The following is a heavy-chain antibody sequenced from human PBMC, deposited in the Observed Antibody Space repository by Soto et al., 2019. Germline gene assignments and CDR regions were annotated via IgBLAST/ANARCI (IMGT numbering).Heavy chain of an antibody. CDR3: ARAPGYCSSTSCYRINFDY. CDR1: GFTFSSYS. J-gene: IGHJ4*02. CDR2: ISSSSSYI. D-gene: IGHD2-2*02. Sequence: PGGSLRLSCAASGFTFSSYSMNWVRQAPGKGLEWVSSISSSSSYIYYADSVKGRFTISRDNAKNSLYLQMNSLRAEDTAVYYCARAPGYCSSTSCYRINFDYWGQGTLVTVSS. V-gene: IGHV3-21*01.